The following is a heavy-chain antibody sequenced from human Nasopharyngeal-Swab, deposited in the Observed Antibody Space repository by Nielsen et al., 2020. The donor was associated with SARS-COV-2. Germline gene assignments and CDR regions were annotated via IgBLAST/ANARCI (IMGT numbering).Heavy chain of an antibody. Sequence: SVKVSCKASGGTFSSYAISWVRQAPGQGLEWMGGIIPIFGTANYAQKFQGRVTITADESTSTAYMELSSLRSEDTAVYYCARDPVQLERRRGGALGGSYYYYYVDVWGKGTTVTVSS. CDR3: ARDPVQLERRRGGALGGSYYYYYVDV. D-gene: IGHD1-1*01. J-gene: IGHJ6*03. CDR1: GGTFSSYA. V-gene: IGHV1-69*13. CDR2: IIPIFGTA.